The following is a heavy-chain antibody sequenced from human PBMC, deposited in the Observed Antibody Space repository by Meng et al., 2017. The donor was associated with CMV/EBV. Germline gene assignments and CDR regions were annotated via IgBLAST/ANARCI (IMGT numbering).Heavy chain of an antibody. D-gene: IGHD5-12*01. Sequence: EVQLVESGGGLVKPGVSLRPACAASGFTFSSYSMNWVRQAPGKGLEWVSSISSSSSYIYYADSVKGRFTISRDNAKNSLYLQMNSLRAEDTAVYYCAGVQWLDRPFDYWGQGTMVTVSA. J-gene: IGHJ4*02. CDR2: ISSSSSYI. CDR1: GFTFSSYS. CDR3: AGVQWLDRPFDY. V-gene: IGHV3-21*01.